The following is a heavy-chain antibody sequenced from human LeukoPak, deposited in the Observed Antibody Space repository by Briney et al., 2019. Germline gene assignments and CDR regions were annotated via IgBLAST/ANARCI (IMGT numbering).Heavy chain of an antibody. CDR2: INTNTGNP. J-gene: IGHJ4*02. V-gene: IGHV7-4-1*02. Sequence: EASVKVSCKASGYTFTSYAMNWVRQAPGQGLEWMGWINTNTGNPTYAQGFTGRFVFSLDTSASTAYLQISSLKAEDTAVYYCARGLQYPATTVTFDYWGQGTLVTVSS. CDR1: GYTFTSYA. D-gene: IGHD4-17*01. CDR3: ARGLQYPATTVTFDY.